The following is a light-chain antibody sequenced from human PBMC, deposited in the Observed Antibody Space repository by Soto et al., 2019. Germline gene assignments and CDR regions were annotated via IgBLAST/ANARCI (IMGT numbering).Light chain of an antibody. CDR2: GAS. CDR3: LQEYNYPLT. J-gene: IGKJ4*01. CDR1: QGIRND. Sequence: HMTQPSSSLSESVAYRVTITCRASQGIRNDLGWYQQKKGKVPKLLIYGASSLQNGVPSRFSGSGYGTDFNLTISSLQTEDFATYYCLQEYNYPLTFGGGTKVDIK. V-gene: IGKV1-6*01.